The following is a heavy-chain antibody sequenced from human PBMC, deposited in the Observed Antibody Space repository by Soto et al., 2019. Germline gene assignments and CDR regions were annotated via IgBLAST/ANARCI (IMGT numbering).Heavy chain of an antibody. J-gene: IGHJ6*02. Sequence: TLSLTCTVSGGSISSYYWSWIRQPPGKALEWLALIDWDDDKYYSTSLKTRLTISKDTSKNQVVLTMTNMDPVDTATYYCARMGGYCSGGSCWYYGMDVWGQGTTVTVSS. V-gene: IGHV2-70*18. CDR1: GGSISSYY. CDR2: IDWDDDK. D-gene: IGHD2-15*01. CDR3: ARMGGYCSGGSCWYYGMDV.